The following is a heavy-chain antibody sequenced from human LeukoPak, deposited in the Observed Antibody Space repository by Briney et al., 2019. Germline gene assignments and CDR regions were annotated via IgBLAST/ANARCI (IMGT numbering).Heavy chain of an antibody. CDR2: INPNSGGT. Sequence: ASVKVSCKASGYTFTGYYMHWVRQAPGQGLEWMGWINPNSGGTNYAQKFQGRVTMTRDTSISTAYMELSRLRSDDTAAYYCARDDYYDSSGYQLDYWGQGTLVTVSS. CDR3: ARDDYYDSSGYQLDY. J-gene: IGHJ4*02. V-gene: IGHV1-2*02. CDR1: GYTFTGYY. D-gene: IGHD3-22*01.